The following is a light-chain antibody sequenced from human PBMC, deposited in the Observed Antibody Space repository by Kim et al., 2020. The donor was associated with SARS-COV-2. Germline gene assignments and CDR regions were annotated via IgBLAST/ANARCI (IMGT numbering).Light chain of an antibody. CDR3: QQYGSSPRT. CDR1: QSVSSSY. J-gene: IGKJ1*01. CDR2: GAS. Sequence: SPGERATLSCRASQSVSSSYLAWYQQKPGQAPRLLIYGASSRATGIPDRFSGSGSGTDFTLTISRLEPEYFAVYYCQQYGSSPRTFGQGTKVDIK. V-gene: IGKV3-20*01.